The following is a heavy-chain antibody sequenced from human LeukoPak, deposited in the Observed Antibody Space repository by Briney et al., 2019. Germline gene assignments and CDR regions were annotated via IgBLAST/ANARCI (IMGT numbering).Heavy chain of an antibody. V-gene: IGHV1-69*13. CDR3: ARPKYVVVPAAIPPHFDY. J-gene: IGHJ4*02. D-gene: IGHD2-2*02. CDR2: IIPIFGTA. Sequence: GASVKVSCKTSGGTFSSYAITWVRQAPGQGLEWMGGIIPIFGTANYAQNFQGRVTITADESTSTAYMELNSLRSEDTAVYYCARPKYVVVPAAIPPHFDYWGQGTLVTVSS. CDR1: GGTFSSYA.